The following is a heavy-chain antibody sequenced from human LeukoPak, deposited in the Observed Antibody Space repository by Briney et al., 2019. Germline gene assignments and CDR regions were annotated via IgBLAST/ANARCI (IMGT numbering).Heavy chain of an antibody. CDR2: ISYDGSNK. V-gene: IGHV3-30*18. CDR1: GFTFSSYG. D-gene: IGHD2-21*01. CDR3: AKAPVTSCRGAYCYPFDS. Sequence: GGSLRLSCAASGFTFSSYGMHWVRPAPGKGLEWVAVISYDGSNKYYADSVKGRFTISRDNSKNTLYLQMNSLRAEDAAVYFCAKAPVTSCRGAYCYPFDSWGQGTLVTVSS. J-gene: IGHJ4*02.